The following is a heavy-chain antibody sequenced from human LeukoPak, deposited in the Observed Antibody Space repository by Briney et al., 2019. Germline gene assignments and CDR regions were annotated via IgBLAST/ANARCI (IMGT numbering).Heavy chain of an antibody. D-gene: IGHD6-6*01. CDR3: ARSIAARRGFDY. CDR1: GFTFSSYG. V-gene: IGHV3-33*01. Sequence: PGRSLRLSCAASGFTFSSYGMHWVRQAPGKGLEWVAFIWYDGSNKYYADSVKGRFTISRDNSKNTLHLQMNSLRAEDTAVYYCARSIAARRGFDYWGQGTLVTVSS. J-gene: IGHJ4*02. CDR2: IWYDGSNK.